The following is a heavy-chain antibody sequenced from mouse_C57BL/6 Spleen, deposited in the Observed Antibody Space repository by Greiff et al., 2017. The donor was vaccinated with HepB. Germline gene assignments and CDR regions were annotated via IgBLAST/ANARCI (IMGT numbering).Heavy chain of an antibody. CDR2: INPNNGGT. CDR1: GYTFTDYY. D-gene: IGHD2-3*01. CDR3: ARTRWSNY. Sequence: VQLQQSGPELVKPGASVKISCKASGYTFTDYYMNWVKQSHGKSLEWIGDINPNNGGTSYNQKFKGKATLTVDKSSSTAYMELRSLTSEDSAVYYCARTRWSNYWGQGTTLTVSS. V-gene: IGHV1-26*01. J-gene: IGHJ2*01.